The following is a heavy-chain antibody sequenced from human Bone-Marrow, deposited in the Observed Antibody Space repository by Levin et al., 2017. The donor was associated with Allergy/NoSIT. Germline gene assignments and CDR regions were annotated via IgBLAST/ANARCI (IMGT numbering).Heavy chain of an antibody. CDR3: AKAPGIAVPGTEFGIDY. V-gene: IGHV3-9*01. CDR2: ISWDGAGV. Sequence: SLKISCAASGFTFDDYAMHWVRQGPGKGLEWVSGISWDGAGVGYMDSVKGRFTISRDNAKNFVYLEMNSLRPDDTAFYYCAKAPGIAVPGTEFGIDYWGQGPLVTVSS. J-gene: IGHJ4*02. D-gene: IGHD6-19*01. CDR1: GFTFDDYA.